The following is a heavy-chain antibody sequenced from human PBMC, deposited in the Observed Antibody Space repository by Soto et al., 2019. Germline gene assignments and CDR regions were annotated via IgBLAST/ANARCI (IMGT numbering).Heavy chain of an antibody. J-gene: IGHJ4*02. CDR3: AKLAHLRVGATQSSDFDY. Sequence: EVQLLESGGGLVQPGGSLRLSCAASGFTFSSYAMSWVRQAPGKGLEWVSAISGSGGSTYYADSVKGRFTISRDNSKNTLYLQMNSLRAEDTAVYYCAKLAHLRVGATQSSDFDYWGQGTLVTVSS. CDR1: GFTFSSYA. D-gene: IGHD1-26*01. CDR2: ISGSGGST. V-gene: IGHV3-23*01.